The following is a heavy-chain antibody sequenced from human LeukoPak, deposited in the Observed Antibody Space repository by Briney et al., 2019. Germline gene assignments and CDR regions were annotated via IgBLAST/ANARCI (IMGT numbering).Heavy chain of an antibody. V-gene: IGHV1-8*01. CDR1: GYTFTSYD. D-gene: IGHD3-10*01. J-gene: IGHJ1*01. CDR2: MNPNSGNT. CDR3: ARGPPLLWFGQARFQH. Sequence: ASVKVSCKASGYTFTSYDINWVRQATGQGLEWMGWMNPNSGNTGYAQKFQGRVTMTRNTSISTAYMELSSLRSEDTAVYYCARGPPLLWFGQARFQHWGQGTLVTVSS.